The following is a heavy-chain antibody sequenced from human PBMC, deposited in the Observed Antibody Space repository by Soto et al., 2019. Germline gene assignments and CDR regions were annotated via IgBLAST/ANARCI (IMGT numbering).Heavy chain of an antibody. CDR2: IYYSGYT. CDR3: ATDQIVLKPGLISGWNWFDP. CDR1: GGSISNYY. V-gene: IGHV4-4*07. J-gene: IGHJ5*02. D-gene: IGHD2-8*01. Sequence: SETLSLTCTVSGGSISNYYWSWIRQPAGKGLEWIGRIYYSGYTNYNPSLKSRVTMSVDTSKNQFSLKLSSVTAADTALYYCATDQIVLKPGLISGWNWFDPWGPGTLVTVSS.